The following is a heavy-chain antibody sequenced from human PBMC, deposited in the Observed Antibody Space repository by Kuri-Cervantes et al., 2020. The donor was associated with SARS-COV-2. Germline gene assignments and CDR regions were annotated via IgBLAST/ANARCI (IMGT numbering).Heavy chain of an antibody. V-gene: IGHV3-23*01. CDR2: ISGSGGST. J-gene: IGHJ6*02. CDR1: GFTFSSYA. CDR3: AKPTYCGGDCSYYYYGMDV. D-gene: IGHD2-21*02. Sequence: GGSLRLSCAASGFTFSSYAMSWVRQAPGKGLEWVSAISGSGGSTYYADSVKGRFTISRDNSKNTLYLQMNSLRAEDTAVYYCAKPTYCGGDCSYYYYGMDVWGRGTTVTVSS.